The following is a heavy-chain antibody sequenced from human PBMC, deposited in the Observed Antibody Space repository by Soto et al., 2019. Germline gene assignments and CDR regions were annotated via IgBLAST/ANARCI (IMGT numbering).Heavy chain of an antibody. CDR1: GGSISSYY. D-gene: IGHD3-3*01. J-gene: IGHJ4*02. CDR3: ARIFLLYFDY. CDR2: IYYSGST. V-gene: IGHV4-39*01. Sequence: SETLSLTCTVSGGSISSYYGGWIRQPPGKGLEWIGSIYYSGSTYYNPSLKSRVTISVDTSKNQFSLKLSSVTAADTAVYYCARIFLLYFDYWGQGTRVTVSS.